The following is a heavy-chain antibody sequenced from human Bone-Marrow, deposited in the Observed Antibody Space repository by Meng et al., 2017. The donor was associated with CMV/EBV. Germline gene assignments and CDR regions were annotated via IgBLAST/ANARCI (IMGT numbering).Heavy chain of an antibody. D-gene: IGHD4-17*01. CDR1: GYTFTGYY. V-gene: IGHV1-2*02. CDR3: ARAATVTSPWFDP. J-gene: IGHJ5*02. CDR2: INPNSGGT. Sequence: VKVSCKASGYTFTGYYMHWVRQAPGQGLEWMGWINPNSGGTNYAQKFQGRVTMTRDTSISTAYMELSRLRSDDTAVYYCARAATVTSPWFDPWGQGTLVTVSS.